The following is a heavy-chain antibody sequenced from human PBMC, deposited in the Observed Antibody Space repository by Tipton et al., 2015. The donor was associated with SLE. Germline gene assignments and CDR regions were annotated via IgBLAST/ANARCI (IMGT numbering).Heavy chain of an antibody. V-gene: IGHV4-59*07. Sequence: TLSLTCTVSGGSISNYYWTWIRQPPGKGLEWIGYIYYSGGTNYNPSLKSRVTISVDMSKNQFSLKLNSVTAADTAMYYCARSYYDFWSASVRGYFDYWGQGALVTVSS. CDR1: GGSISNYY. CDR2: IYYSGGT. D-gene: IGHD3-3*01. CDR3: ARSYYDFWSASVRGYFDY. J-gene: IGHJ4*02.